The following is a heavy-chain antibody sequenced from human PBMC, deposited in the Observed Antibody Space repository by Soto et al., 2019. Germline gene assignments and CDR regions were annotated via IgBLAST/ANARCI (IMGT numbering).Heavy chain of an antibody. V-gene: IGHV4-39*03. J-gene: IGHJ4*02. Sequence: QLQLQESGPGLVKPSETLSLTCTVSGGSISGSSYYWGWIRQPPGKGLEWIGNIYYSGSTYYNPALTSRVTISVATSKDQFPLRLGSVTAADAAAHYCMLGSGWKDFDYWGQGTLVTVSS. CDR2: IYYSGST. D-gene: IGHD3-22*01. CDR1: GGSISGSSYY. CDR3: MLGSGWKDFDY.